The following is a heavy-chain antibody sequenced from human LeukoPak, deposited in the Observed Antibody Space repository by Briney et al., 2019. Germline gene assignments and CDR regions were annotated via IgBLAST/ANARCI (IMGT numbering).Heavy chain of an antibody. J-gene: IGHJ4*02. V-gene: IGHV3-23*01. D-gene: IGHD3-3*01. CDR1: GFTFSTYA. CDR2: ISGSTGRT. Sequence: GASLRLSCAASGFTFSTYAMSWVRQAPGKGLEWVSAISGSTGRTYYADSVKGRFTISRDNAKNSLYMQMNSLRSDDTAVYYCARENTLEWSSLFYFDYWGQGTLVTVSS. CDR3: ARENTLEWSSLFYFDY.